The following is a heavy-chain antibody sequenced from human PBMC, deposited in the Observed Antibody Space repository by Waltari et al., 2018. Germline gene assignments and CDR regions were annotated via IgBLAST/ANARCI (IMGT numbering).Heavy chain of an antibody. Sequence: QVQLVESGGGVVQPAGSLRLSCAVSGFSFSSYQMHWVRQAPGKGLEWVSVMSYDGSNRYYADSVKCRFTISRDNSKNTLYLQMNSLRTEDTALYYCATLRFTYNNNWYGEDFWGQGTLVTVSS. D-gene: IGHD6-13*01. J-gene: IGHJ4*02. CDR3: ATLRFTYNNNWYGEDF. CDR1: GFSFSSYQ. CDR2: MSYDGSNR. V-gene: IGHV3-30-3*01.